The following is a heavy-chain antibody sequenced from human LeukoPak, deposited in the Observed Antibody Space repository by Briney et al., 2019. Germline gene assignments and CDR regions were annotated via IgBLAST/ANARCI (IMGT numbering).Heavy chain of an antibody. V-gene: IGHV3-74*01. J-gene: IGHJ4*02. CDR1: GFTFSSYW. CDR3: AIDPGIAVAGTSATDY. D-gene: IGHD6-19*01. CDR2: ISTDGSST. Sequence: GGSLRLSCAASGFTFSSYWMHWVRVAPGKGLVWVSRISTDGSSTNYADSVKGRFTISRENAKNTLYLQMNSLRAEDTAVYYCAIDPGIAVAGTSATDYWGQGTLVTVSS.